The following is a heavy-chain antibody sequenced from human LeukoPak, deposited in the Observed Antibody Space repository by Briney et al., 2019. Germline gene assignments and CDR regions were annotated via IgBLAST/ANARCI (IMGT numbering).Heavy chain of an antibody. CDR2: IKQDGSEK. V-gene: IGHV3-7*03. J-gene: IGHJ4*02. CDR1: GFTFSSYW. D-gene: IGHD5-18*01. CDR3: ARDGASRYSYGLYYFDY. Sequence: GGSLRLSCAASGFTFSSYWMSWVRQAPGKGLEWVANIKQDGSEKYYVDSVRGRFTISRDNAKNSLYLQMNSLRAEDTAVYYCARDGASRYSYGLYYFDYWGQGTLVSVSS.